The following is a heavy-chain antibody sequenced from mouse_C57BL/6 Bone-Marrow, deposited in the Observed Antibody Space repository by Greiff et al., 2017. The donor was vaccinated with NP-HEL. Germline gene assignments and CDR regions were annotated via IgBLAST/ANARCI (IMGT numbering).Heavy chain of an antibody. V-gene: IGHV1-19*01. CDR2: INPYNGGT. CDR3: ARSGYYSNYVLFAY. J-gene: IGHJ3*01. D-gene: IGHD2-5*01. Sequence: VQLQQSGPVLVKPGASVKMSCKASGFTFTDYYMNWVKQSHGKSLEWIGVINPYNGGTSYNQKFKGQSTLTVDKSSSTTYMELNNLTSENAAVYDSARSGYYSNYVLFAYWGQGTLVTVSA. CDR1: GFTFTDYY.